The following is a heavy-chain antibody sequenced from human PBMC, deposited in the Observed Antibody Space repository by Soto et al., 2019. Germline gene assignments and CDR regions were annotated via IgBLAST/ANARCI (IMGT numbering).Heavy chain of an antibody. CDR2: IYHSGST. CDR1: GGSISSSNW. D-gene: IGHD6-13*01. Sequence: QVQLQESGPGLVKPSGTLSLTCAVSGGSISSSNWWSWVRQPPGKGLEWIGEIYHSGSTNYNPSLKSRVTISVDKPKNQFPLKLSSVTAADTAVYYCATRKRSIAAAGTWGQGTLVTVSS. CDR3: ATRKRSIAAAGT. J-gene: IGHJ4*02. V-gene: IGHV4-4*02.